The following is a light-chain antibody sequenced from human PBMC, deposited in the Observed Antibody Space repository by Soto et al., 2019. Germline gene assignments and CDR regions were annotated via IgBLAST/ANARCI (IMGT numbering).Light chain of an antibody. J-gene: IGKJ4*01. CDR3: QQYDNLPLT. CDR1: QDISNY. Sequence: DLQMTQSPSSLSASVGDRVTITCQASQDISNYLNWYQQKPGKAPKLLIYDASNLETGVPSRFCGSGSGTDFTFTISSLQPEDIATYYCQQYDNLPLTFGGGTKVEIK. CDR2: DAS. V-gene: IGKV1-33*01.